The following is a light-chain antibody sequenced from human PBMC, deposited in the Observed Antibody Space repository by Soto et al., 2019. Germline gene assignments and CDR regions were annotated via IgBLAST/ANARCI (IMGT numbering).Light chain of an antibody. CDR3: QQYNKWPPLT. CDR1: QSVGNN. CDR2: GAS. J-gene: IGKJ4*01. V-gene: IGKV3-15*01. Sequence: EIVMTQSPATLSVSPGERATLSCRASQSVGNNLAWYQQKPGQAPRLLIYGASTRATGIPARFSGTGSGTDFTLTINSLQSEDFAVYYCQQYNKWPPLTFGGGTKV.